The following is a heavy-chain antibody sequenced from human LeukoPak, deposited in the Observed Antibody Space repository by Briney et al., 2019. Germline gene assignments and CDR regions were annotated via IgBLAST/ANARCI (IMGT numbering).Heavy chain of an antibody. CDR3: VRLSRLRGARNYYYGMDV. J-gene: IGHJ6*02. Sequence: GGSLRLSCAASGFTFSSYAMSWVRQAPGKGLEWVSAISGSGGSTYYADSVKGRFTISRDNSKNTLYLQMNSLRAEDTAVYYCVRLSRLRGARNYYYGMDVWGQGTTVTVSS. V-gene: IGHV3-23*01. CDR1: GFTFSSYA. D-gene: IGHD5-12*01. CDR2: ISGSGGST.